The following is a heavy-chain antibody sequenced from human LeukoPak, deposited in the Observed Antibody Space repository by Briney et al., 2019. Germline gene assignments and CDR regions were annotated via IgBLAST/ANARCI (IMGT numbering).Heavy chain of an antibody. CDR2: ISAYNGNT. D-gene: IGHD2-21*01. V-gene: IGHV1-18*01. CDR3: ARVSLPAYCGGDCYPGGFDY. CDR1: GYTFTSYG. J-gene: IGHJ4*02. Sequence: GASVKVSCKASGYTFTSYGISWVRQAPGQGLEWMGWISAYNGNTNYAQKLQGRVTMTTDTSTSTAYMELRSLRSDDRAVYYCARVSLPAYCGGDCYPGGFDYWGQGTLVTVSS.